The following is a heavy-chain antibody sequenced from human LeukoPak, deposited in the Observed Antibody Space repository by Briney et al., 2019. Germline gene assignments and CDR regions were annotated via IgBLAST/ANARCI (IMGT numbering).Heavy chain of an antibody. V-gene: IGHV4-59*12. D-gene: IGHD3-3*01. CDR1: GGSISSYC. Sequence: SETLSLTCTVSGGSISSYCWSWIRQPPGKGLEWIGYIYYSGSSTYNPSPKSRVTITVDTSTNQISLQLSLVTAADAAANYYARDRFDPWFDAWGQGTPVTVSS. J-gene: IGHJ5*02. CDR3: ARDRFDPWFDA. CDR2: IYYSGSS.